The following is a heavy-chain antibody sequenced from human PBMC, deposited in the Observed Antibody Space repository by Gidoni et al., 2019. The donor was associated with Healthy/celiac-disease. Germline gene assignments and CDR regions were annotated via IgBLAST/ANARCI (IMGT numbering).Heavy chain of an antibody. CDR3: ARPYSSSWYWFDP. CDR2: INAGNGNT. V-gene: IGHV1-3*01. Sequence: QVQLVQSGAEVKKPGASVKVSCKASGYTFTSYAMHWVRQAPGQRLEWMGWINAGNGNTKYSQKFQGRVTITRDTSASTAYMELSSLRSEDTAVYYCARPYSSSWYWFDPWGQGTLVTVSS. D-gene: IGHD6-13*01. CDR1: GYTFTSYA. J-gene: IGHJ5*02.